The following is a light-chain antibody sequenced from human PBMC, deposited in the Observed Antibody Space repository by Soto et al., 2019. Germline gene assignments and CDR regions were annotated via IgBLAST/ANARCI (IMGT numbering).Light chain of an antibody. J-gene: IGKJ1*01. CDR1: QSIIGW. CDR3: QQYNSYPWT. V-gene: IGKV1-5*01. Sequence: IKLTQSPSTLSASVGDRVTITCRASQSIIGWLAWYKQKPGKAPRVLIYDASNLESGVPSRFSGSGSGTEFTLTISSLQPDDFATYYCQQYNSYPWTFGQGTKVEIK. CDR2: DAS.